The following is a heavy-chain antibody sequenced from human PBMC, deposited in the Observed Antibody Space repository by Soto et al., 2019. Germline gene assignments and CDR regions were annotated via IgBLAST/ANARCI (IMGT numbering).Heavy chain of an antibody. V-gene: IGHV4-31*03. J-gene: IGHJ4*02. D-gene: IGHD5-18*01. Sequence: QVQLQESGPGLVKPSQTLSLTCTVSGGSINSGGYCWSLIRQHPGKGLAWSVFISYGGSTSYNPSLKSRFTISVDTSKNQFSLKLTSVTAADTAVYYWSRGILVWGQGALITVSS. CDR3: SRGILV. CDR1: GGSINSGGYC. CDR2: ISYGGST.